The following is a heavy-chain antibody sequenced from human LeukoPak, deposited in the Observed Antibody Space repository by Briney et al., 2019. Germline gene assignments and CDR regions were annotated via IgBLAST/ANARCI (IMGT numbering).Heavy chain of an antibody. CDR1: GYTFTNYG. J-gene: IGHJ4*02. CDR3: ARDRWRDSTSSFDY. V-gene: IGHV1-18*01. CDR2: ISAYNGNT. Sequence: GASVKVSCKASGYTFTNYGINWVRQAPGQGLEWMGWISAYNGNTNYAQKLQGRVTMTTDTSTSTAYMELRGLRPDDTAVYYCARDRWRDSTSSFDYWGQGTLVTVSS. D-gene: IGHD6-6*01.